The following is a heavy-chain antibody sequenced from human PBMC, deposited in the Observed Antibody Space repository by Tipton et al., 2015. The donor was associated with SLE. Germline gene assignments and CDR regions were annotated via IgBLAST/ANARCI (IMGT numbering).Heavy chain of an antibody. CDR2: IYYSGST. D-gene: IGHD6-19*01. CDR3: ARSPSSGWYHY. J-gene: IGHJ4*02. CDR1: CGSISISSYY. V-gene: IGHV4-39*07. Sequence: TLSLTCTVSCGSISISSYYWGCIRQPPGKGLGWIGSIYYSGSTYYHPSLKSRVTISVDTSTNQFSLKLGSVTAADTAVYYCARSPSSGWYHYWGQGTLVAVSS.